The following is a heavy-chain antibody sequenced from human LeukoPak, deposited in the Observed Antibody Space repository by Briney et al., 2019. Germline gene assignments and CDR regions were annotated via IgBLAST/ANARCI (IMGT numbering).Heavy chain of an antibody. D-gene: IGHD2-2*01. CDR2: SYPGDSDT. CDR1: RFTFSNAW. J-gene: IGHJ3*02. Sequence: PGGSLRLSCAASRFTFSNAWIGWVRQMPGKGLEWMGISYPGDSDTRYSPSFQGQVTISADKSISTAYLQWSSLKASDTAMYYCARHPVRYCSSTSCQWDAFDIWGQGTMVTVFS. CDR3: ARHPVRYCSSTSCQWDAFDI. V-gene: IGHV5-51*01.